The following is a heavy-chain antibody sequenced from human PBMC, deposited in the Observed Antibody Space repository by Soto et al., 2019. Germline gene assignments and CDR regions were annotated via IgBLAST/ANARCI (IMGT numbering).Heavy chain of an antibody. J-gene: IGHJ5*02. V-gene: IGHV4-4*02. CDR1: GGSISSSNW. Sequence: SETLSLTCAVSGGSISSSNWWSWVRQPPGKGLEWIGEIYHSGSTNYNPSLKSRVTISVDKSKNQFSLKLSSVTAADTAVYYCARDLRGRRSGRFDPWGQGTLVTVSS. CDR2: IYHSGST. CDR3: ARDLRGRRSGRFDP. D-gene: IGHD3-10*01.